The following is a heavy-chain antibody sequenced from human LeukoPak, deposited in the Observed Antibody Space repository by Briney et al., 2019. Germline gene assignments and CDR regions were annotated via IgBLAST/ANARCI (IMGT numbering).Heavy chain of an antibody. CDR3: ARPSGATPFKRFDY. CDR2: IGHNGST. Sequence: SETLSLTCAVYGGSFSGYSWTWIRQPPGKGLEWIGEIGHNGSTNYNPSLKGRVTISVDTSKNQFSLKLTSVTAADTAVYYCARPSGATPFKRFDYWGQGTLVTVCS. V-gene: IGHV4-34*01. CDR1: GGSFSGYS. D-gene: IGHD1-26*01. J-gene: IGHJ4*02.